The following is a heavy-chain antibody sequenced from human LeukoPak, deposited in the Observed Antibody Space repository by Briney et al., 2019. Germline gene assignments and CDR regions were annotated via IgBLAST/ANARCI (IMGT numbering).Heavy chain of an antibody. V-gene: IGHV4-34*01. J-gene: IGHJ4*02. CDR1: GGSFSGYY. CDR3: ARSLNSSPPFDY. CDR2: INHRGST. D-gene: IGHD6-13*01. Sequence: SETLSLTCTVYGGSFSGYYWSWIRQPPGKGLEWIGEINHRGSTNYNPSLKSRVTISVDTSKNQFSLKLSSVTAADTAVYYCARSLNSSPPFDYWGQGTLVTVSS.